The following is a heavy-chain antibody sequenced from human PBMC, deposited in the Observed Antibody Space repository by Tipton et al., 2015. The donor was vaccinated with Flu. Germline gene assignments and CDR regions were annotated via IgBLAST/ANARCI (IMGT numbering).Heavy chain of an antibody. CDR2: ISYSGNT. V-gene: IGHV4-59*05. J-gene: IGHJ4*02. D-gene: IGHD3-10*02. Sequence: TLSLTCTVSGGSINSYYWSWIRQPPGKGLEWIGGISYSGNTYYNPSLKSRVVISADTSKNQFSLKLSSVTAADTAVYYCARLSYYDVDLKNFYFEDWGQGTLLTVSS. CDR3: ARLSYYDVDLKNFYFED. CDR1: GGSINSYY.